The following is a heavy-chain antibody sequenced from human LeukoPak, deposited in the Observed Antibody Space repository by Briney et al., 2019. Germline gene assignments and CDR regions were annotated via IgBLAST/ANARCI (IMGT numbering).Heavy chain of an antibody. Sequence: GGSLRLSCAAASGFIFDDYTMHWVRQAPGKGLEWVSLISWDGGSIYYADSVKGRFTISRDNNKNSLYLQMNSLRTEDTAVYYCAKVFYYGSGSYYNVLDYWGQGTLVTVSS. CDR2: ISWDGGSI. D-gene: IGHD3-10*01. V-gene: IGHV3-43*01. J-gene: IGHJ4*02. CDR3: AKVFYYGSGSYYNVLDY. CDR1: GFIFDDYT.